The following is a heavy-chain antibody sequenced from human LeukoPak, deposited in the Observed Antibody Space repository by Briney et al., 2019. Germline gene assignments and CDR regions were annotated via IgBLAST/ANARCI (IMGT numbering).Heavy chain of an antibody. CDR1: GYSFTSYW. J-gene: IGHJ4*02. Sequence: RGESLKISCKGSGYSFTSYWIGWVRQMHGKGLKWMGIIYPGDSDTRYSPSFQGQVTISADKSISTAYLQWSSLKASDTAMYYCARLQYYDILTGYYNFFDYWGQGTLVTVSS. V-gene: IGHV5-51*01. D-gene: IGHD3-9*01. CDR2: IYPGDSDT. CDR3: ARLQYYDILTGYYNFFDY.